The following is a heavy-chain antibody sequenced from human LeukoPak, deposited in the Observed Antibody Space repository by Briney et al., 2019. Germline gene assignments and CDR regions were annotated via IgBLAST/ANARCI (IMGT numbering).Heavy chain of an antibody. D-gene: IGHD6-6*01. V-gene: IGHV3-64D*06. J-gene: IGHJ4*02. CDR1: GFTFNRFY. CDR2: ISSNGATT. CDR3: VKDRSKAAPKNDFFDS. Sequence: GGSLRLSCSASGFTFNRFYLHWVRQAPGKGLEFVSHISSNGATTYYADSVKGRFTISRDNSKNTLYLQMSSLRADDTAVYYFVKDRSKAAPKNDFFDSGGRGALVTVSS.